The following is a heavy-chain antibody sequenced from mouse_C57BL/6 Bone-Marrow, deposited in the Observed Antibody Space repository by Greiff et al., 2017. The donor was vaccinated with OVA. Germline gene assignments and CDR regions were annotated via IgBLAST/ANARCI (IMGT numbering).Heavy chain of an antibody. CDR1: GYTFTNYW. V-gene: IGHV1-63*01. D-gene: IGHD2-12*01. J-gene: IGHJ1*03. CDR3: ARGIYYSYWYFDV. Sequence: VQLQQSGAELVRPGTSVKMSCKASGYTFTNYWIGWAKQRPGHGLEWIGDIYPGGGYTNYNEKFKGKATLTADKSSSTAYMQFSSLTSEDSAIYYCARGIYYSYWYFDVWGTGTTVTVSS. CDR2: IYPGGGYT.